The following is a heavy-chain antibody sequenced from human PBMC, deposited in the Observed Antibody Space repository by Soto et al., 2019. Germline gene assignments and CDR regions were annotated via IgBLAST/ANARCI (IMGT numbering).Heavy chain of an antibody. J-gene: IGHJ4*02. CDR2: ISYDGSNK. Sequence: PGGSLRLSCAASGFTFSSYAMHWVRQAPGKGLEWVAVISYDGSNKYYADSVKGRFTISRDNSKNTLYLQMNSLRAEDTAVYYCARRGELLAPFDYWGQGTLVTVSS. V-gene: IGHV3-30-3*01. D-gene: IGHD1-26*01. CDR3: ARRGELLAPFDY. CDR1: GFTFSSYA.